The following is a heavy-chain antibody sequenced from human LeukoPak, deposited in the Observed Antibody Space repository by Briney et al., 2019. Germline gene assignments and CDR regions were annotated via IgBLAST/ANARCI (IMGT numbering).Heavy chain of an antibody. CDR2: ISWNSGST. Sequence: GGSLRLSCTASGFTFDDYAMHWVRQAPGKGLEWVSGISWNSGSTAYADSVKGRFTISRDNANNSLSLLMNSLRVEDTAFYYCAKWNRQPLVKGWFDTWGQGALVIVSS. CDR1: GFTFDDYA. CDR3: AKWNRQPLVKGWFDT. V-gene: IGHV3-9*01. D-gene: IGHD6-13*01. J-gene: IGHJ5*02.